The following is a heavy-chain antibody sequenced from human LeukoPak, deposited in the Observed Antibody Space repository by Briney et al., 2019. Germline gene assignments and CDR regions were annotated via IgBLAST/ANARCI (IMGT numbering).Heavy chain of an antibody. Sequence: GGSLRLSCAASGFTVSSNYMSWVRQAPGKGLEWVSVIYSGGSTYYADSVKGRFAISRDNSKNTLYLQMNSLRAEDTAVYYCARIRVPAYVDYWGQGTLVTVSS. CDR1: GFTVSSNY. CDR3: ARIRVPAYVDY. V-gene: IGHV3-66*02. D-gene: IGHD2-2*01. J-gene: IGHJ4*02. CDR2: IYSGGST.